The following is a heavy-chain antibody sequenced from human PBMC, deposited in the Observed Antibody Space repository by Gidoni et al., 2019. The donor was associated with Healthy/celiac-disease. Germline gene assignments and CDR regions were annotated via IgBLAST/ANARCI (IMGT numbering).Heavy chain of an antibody. Sequence: EVQLVQSGAAVKKPGESLKISCKVSGYSFTTSWFGWVRQMPGKGLEWMGIIYPGDSDTRYSPSFQGQVTISADKSISTAYLQWSSLKASDTAMYYCARRLLAAAGTGAFDIWGQGTMVTVSS. CDR3: ARRLLAAAGTGAFDI. CDR1: GYSFTTSW. D-gene: IGHD6-13*01. V-gene: IGHV5-51*01. CDR2: IYPGDSDT. J-gene: IGHJ3*02.